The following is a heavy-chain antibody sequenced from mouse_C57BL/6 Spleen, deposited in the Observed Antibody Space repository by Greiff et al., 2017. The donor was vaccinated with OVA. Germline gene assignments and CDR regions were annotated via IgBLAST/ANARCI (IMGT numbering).Heavy chain of an antibody. J-gene: IGHJ4*01. CDR3: ARNGNYWYAMDY. Sequence: EVKLVESGGGLVKPGGSLKLSCAASGFTFSSYTMSWVRQTPEKRLEWVATISGGGGNTYYPDSVKGRFTISRDNAKNTLYLQMSSLRSEDTALYYCARNGNYWYAMDYWGQGTSVTVSS. V-gene: IGHV5-9*01. CDR1: GFTFSSYT. CDR2: ISGGGGNT. D-gene: IGHD2-1*01.